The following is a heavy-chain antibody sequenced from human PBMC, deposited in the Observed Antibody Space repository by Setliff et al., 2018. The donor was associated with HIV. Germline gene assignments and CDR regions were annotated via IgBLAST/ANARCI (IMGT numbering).Heavy chain of an antibody. CDR3: ARNAAVGTVDY. V-gene: IGHV4-61*02. J-gene: IGHJ4*02. CDR2: IYSSGST. CDR1: GGSISSGSYY. D-gene: IGHD6-13*01. Sequence: SETLSLTCTVSGGSISSGSYYWSWIRQPAGKGLEWIGRIYSSGSTNYNPSLKSRVTIPVDTAKNQFSLKPRSVTVADTAVYYCARNAAVGTVDYWGQGTLVTVSS.